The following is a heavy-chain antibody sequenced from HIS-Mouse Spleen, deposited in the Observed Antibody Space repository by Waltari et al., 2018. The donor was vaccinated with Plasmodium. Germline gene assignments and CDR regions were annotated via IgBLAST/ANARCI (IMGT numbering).Heavy chain of an antibody. Sequence: QVQLVQSGAEVKKPGASVTVPCKASGYPLTGYYMPLLLQAPDQALEWMGWINPNSGGTNYAQKFQGRVTMTRDTSISTAYMELSRLRSDDTAVYYCARVLGYKAAAGTFVEYFQHWGQGTLVTVSS. CDR3: ARVLGYKAAAGTFVEYFQH. D-gene: IGHD6-13*01. CDR1: GYPLTGYY. CDR2: INPNSGGT. J-gene: IGHJ1*01. V-gene: IGHV1-2*02.